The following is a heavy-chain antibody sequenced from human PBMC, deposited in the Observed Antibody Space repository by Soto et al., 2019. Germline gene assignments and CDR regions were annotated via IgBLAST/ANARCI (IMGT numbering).Heavy chain of an antibody. D-gene: IGHD2-2*02. J-gene: IGHJ4*02. CDR1: GYTFTSYD. V-gene: IGHV1-8*01. Sequence: ASVKVSCKASGYTFTSYDINWVRQATGQGLEWMGWMNPNSGNTGYAQKFQGRVTITADKATSIAYLELNSLKSEDTAVYYCARSRSCTSATCYTHQPFDDWSQGALVTVAS. CDR3: ARSRSCTSATCYTHQPFDD. CDR2: MNPNSGNT.